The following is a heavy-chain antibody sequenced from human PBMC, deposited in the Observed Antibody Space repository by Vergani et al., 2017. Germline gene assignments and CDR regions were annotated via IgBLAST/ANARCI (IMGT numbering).Heavy chain of an antibody. CDR3: ATTLARQVYYGMDV. D-gene: IGHD1-1*01. J-gene: IGHJ6*02. CDR2: INPSGGST. CDR1: GYTFTSYY. V-gene: IGHV1-46*01. Sequence: QVQLVQSGAEVKKPGASVKVSCKASGYTFTSYYMHWVRQAPGQGLEWMGIINPSGGSTSYAQKFQGRVNMTEDTSTDTAYMELSSLRSDDTAVYYCATTLARQVYYGMDVWGQGTTVTVSS.